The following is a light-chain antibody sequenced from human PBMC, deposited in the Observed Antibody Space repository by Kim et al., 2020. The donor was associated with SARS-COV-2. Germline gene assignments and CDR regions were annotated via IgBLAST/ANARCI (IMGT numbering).Light chain of an antibody. V-gene: IGLV3-21*04. J-gene: IGLJ2*01. CDR1: RVGNKS. Sequence: PGKTAMIPVGGNRVGNKSVPWYQQKAGQAPVLFIYYDSDRPSGIPERFSGSNSGNPATLTISRVEAGDEADYYCQVWHSSSDHRVVFGGGTQLTVL. CDR2: YDS. CDR3: QVWHSSSDHRVV.